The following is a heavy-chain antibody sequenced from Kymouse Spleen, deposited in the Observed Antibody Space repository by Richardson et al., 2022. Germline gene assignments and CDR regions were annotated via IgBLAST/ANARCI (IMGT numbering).Heavy chain of an antibody. J-gene: IGHJ6*02. V-gene: IGHV4-61*01. CDR3: ARDSAMVRGALDV. Sequence: QVQLQESGPGLVKPSETLSLTCTVSGGSVSSGSYYWSWIRQPPGKGLEWIGYIYYSGSTNYNPSLKSRVTISVDTSKNQFSLKLSSVTAADTAVYYCARDSAMVRGALDVWGQGTTVTVSS. D-gene: IGHD3-10*01. CDR2: IYYSGST. CDR1: GGSVSSGSYY.